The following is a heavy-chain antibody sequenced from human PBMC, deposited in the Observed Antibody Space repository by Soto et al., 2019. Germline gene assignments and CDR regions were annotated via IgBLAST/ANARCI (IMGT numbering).Heavy chain of an antibody. J-gene: IGHJ4*02. D-gene: IGHD5-18*01. CDR3: AREPGYSYGPSDHFDY. Sequence: GGSLRLSCAASGFTFSSYWMSWVRQAPGKGLECVANIKQDGSEKYYVDSVKGRFTISRDNAKNSLYLQMNSLRAEDTAVYYCAREPGYSYGPSDHFDYWGQGTPVTVSS. CDR2: IKQDGSEK. CDR1: GFTFSSYW. V-gene: IGHV3-7*05.